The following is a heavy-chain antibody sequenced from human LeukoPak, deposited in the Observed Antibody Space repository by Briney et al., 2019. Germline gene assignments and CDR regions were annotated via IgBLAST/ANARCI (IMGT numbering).Heavy chain of an antibody. Sequence: GGSLRLSCAASGFTFSNYAMSWVRQAPGKGLEWVSSISPSGGTTYYADAVKGRFTMSRDNSKKTVYVEMSSLRADDTAVYYCAKLIAVIAGATDYWGQGTLVTVSS. J-gene: IGHJ4*02. CDR3: AKLIAVIAGATDY. V-gene: IGHV3-23*01. CDR2: ISPSGGTT. CDR1: GFTFSNYA. D-gene: IGHD2-2*01.